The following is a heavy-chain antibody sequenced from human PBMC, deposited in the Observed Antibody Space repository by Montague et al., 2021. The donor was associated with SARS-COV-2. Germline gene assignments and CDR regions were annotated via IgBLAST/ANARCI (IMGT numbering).Heavy chain of an antibody. J-gene: IGHJ5*02. D-gene: IGHD2-21*01. Sequence: SETLSLTCTVSGASTTSSNWWNWVRQPPGKGLEWIGQIYHSGSTNYNPSLKSRLTLSRDKSKNHFSLNLSSVTAADTAVYYCARQIQQGVISTDKLTNWFDAWGRGTLVTVTS. CDR1: GASTTSSNW. V-gene: IGHV4-4*02. CDR3: ARQIQQGVISTDKLTNWFDA. CDR2: IYHSGST.